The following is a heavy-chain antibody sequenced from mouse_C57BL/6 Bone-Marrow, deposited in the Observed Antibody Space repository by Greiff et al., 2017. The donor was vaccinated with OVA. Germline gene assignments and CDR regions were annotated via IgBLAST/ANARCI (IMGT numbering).Heavy chain of an antibody. D-gene: IGHD2-4*01. V-gene: IGHV1-42*01. CDR2: INPSTGGT. J-gene: IGHJ2*01. CDR3: ARSYYDYGGFDY. Sequence: EVKLLESGPELVKPGASVKISCKASGYSFTGYYMNWVKQSPEKSLEWIGEINPSTGGTTYNQKFKAKATLTVDKSSSTAYMQLKSLTSEDSAVYYCARSYYDYGGFDYWGQGTTLTVSS. CDR1: GYSFTGYY.